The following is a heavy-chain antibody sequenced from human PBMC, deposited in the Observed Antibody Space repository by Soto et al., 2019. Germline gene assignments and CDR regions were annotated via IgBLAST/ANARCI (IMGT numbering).Heavy chain of an antibody. CDR2: IYYSGST. J-gene: IGHJ5*02. V-gene: IGHV4-31*03. Sequence: PSETLSLTCTVSGGSISSGGYYWSWIRQHPGKGLEWIGYIYYSGSTYYNPSLKSRVTISVDTSKNQFSLKLSSVTAADTAVYYCARGDCSGGRCSTSWFDPWGQGTLVTVSS. D-gene: IGHD2-15*01. CDR1: GGSISSGGYY. CDR3: ARGDCSGGRCSTSWFDP.